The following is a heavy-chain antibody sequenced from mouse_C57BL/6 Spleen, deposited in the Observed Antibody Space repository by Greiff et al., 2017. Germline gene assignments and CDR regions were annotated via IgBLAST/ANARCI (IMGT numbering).Heavy chain of an antibody. CDR2: IYPGDGDT. CDR1: GYAFSSSW. Sequence: QVQLQQSGPELVKPGASVKISCKASGYAFSSSWMNWVKQRPGKGLEWIGRIYPGDGDTNYNGKFKGKATLTADKSSSTAYMQLSSLTSEDSAVYFCARGDGYDGYFDYWGQGTTLTVSS. J-gene: IGHJ2*01. V-gene: IGHV1-82*01. D-gene: IGHD2-2*01. CDR3: ARGDGYDGYFDY.